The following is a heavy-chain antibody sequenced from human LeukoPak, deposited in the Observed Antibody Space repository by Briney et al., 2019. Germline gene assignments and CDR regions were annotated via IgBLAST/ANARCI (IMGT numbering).Heavy chain of an antibody. Sequence: GGSLRLSCAASGFTFSSYAMHWVRQAPGKGLEWVAVISYDGSNKYYADSVKGRFTISRDNSKNTLYLQMNSLRAEDTAVYYCARGDIVVVVAATLPFDYWGQGTLVTVSS. CDR3: ARGDIVVVVAATLPFDY. CDR2: ISYDGSNK. V-gene: IGHV3-30-3*01. J-gene: IGHJ4*02. D-gene: IGHD2-15*01. CDR1: GFTFSSYA.